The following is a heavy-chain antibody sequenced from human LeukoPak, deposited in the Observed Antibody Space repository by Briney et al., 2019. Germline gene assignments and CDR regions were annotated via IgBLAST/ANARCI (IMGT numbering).Heavy chain of an antibody. CDR3: ARDLVMVASEDY. CDR2: ISAYNGNT. D-gene: IGHD5-12*01. Sequence: ASVKVSCKASGYSFSSFGITWVRQAPGQGLEWMGWISAYNGNTNYAQKLQGRVTMTTDTSTSTAYMELRSLRSDDTAVYYCARDLVMVASEDYWGQGTLVTVSS. V-gene: IGHV1-18*01. J-gene: IGHJ4*02. CDR1: GYSFSSFG.